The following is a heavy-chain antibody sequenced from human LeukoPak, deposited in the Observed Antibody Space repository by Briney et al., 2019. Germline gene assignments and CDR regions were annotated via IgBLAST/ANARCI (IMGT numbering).Heavy chain of an antibody. Sequence: PGGSLRLSCAASGFAFNYSWMSWVRQAPGKGLEWVGRIKSKTDGGTTDYAAPVKGRFTISRDDSQNTLYLQMNSLKTEDTAVYYCVKVLNPAYFDFWGQGTLVTVSS. CDR2: IKSKTDGGTT. CDR3: VKVLNPAYFDF. CDR1: GFAFNYSW. J-gene: IGHJ4*02. V-gene: IGHV3-15*01.